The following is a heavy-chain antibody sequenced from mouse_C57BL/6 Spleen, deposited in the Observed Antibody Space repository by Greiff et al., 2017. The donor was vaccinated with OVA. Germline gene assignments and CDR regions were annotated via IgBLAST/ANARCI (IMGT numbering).Heavy chain of an antibody. CDR2: IYPSDSET. J-gene: IGHJ3*01. Sequence: VQLQQPGAELVRPGSSVKLSCKASGYTFTSYWMDWVKQRPGQGLEWIGNIYPSDSETHYNQKFKDKATLTVDKSSSTAYMQLSSLTSEDSAVYYCAREGNYGNSIAYWGQGTLVTVSA. V-gene: IGHV1-61*01. CDR3: AREGNYGNSIAY. CDR1: GYTFTSYW. D-gene: IGHD2-1*01.